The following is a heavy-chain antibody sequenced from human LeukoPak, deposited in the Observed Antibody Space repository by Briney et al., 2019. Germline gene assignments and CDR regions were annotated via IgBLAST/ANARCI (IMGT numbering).Heavy chain of an antibody. J-gene: IGHJ4*02. Sequence: GESLKISCAASGFTFSSYAMSWVRQAPGKGLEWVSAISGSGGSAYYADSVKGRFTISRDNSKNTLYLQMNSLRAEDTAVYYCAKAYCSSTSCYQGYWGQGTLVIVSS. CDR1: GFTFSSYA. CDR2: ISGSGGSA. D-gene: IGHD2-2*01. CDR3: AKAYCSSTSCYQGY. V-gene: IGHV3-23*01.